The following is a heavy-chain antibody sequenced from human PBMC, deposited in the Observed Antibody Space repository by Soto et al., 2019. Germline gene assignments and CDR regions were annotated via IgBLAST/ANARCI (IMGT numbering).Heavy chain of an antibody. CDR2: INHSGST. D-gene: IGHD6-19*01. V-gene: IGHV4-34*01. Sequence: SETLSLTCAVYGGSFSGYYWSWIRQPPGKGLEWIGEINHSGSTNYNPSLKSRVTMSVDTSKNQFSLKVTSVTAADTAVYYCAKVKSITEAGTDYYYGLDVWGQGTTVTVSS. CDR3: AKVKSITEAGTDYYYGLDV. J-gene: IGHJ6*02. CDR1: GGSFSGYY.